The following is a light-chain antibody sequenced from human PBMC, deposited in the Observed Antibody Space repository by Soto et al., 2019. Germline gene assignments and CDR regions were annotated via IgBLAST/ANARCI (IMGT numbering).Light chain of an antibody. V-gene: IGKV1-5*03. Sequence: DIHMTQSPSTLSASVGDRVTITCRASQNINSWLAWYQQKPGKAPKLLIYEASSLEKGVPARFGGSGSGTEFTLTISSLQPDDFATYYCQQYNGYSWTFGQGTKVDNK. J-gene: IGKJ1*01. CDR3: QQYNGYSWT. CDR2: EAS. CDR1: QNINSW.